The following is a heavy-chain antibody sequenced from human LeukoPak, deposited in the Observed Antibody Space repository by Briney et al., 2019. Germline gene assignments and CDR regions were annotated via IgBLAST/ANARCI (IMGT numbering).Heavy chain of an antibody. CDR1: GFTFSSYW. V-gene: IGHV3-7*01. CDR2: IKQDGSEK. Sequence: GGSLRLSCAASGFTFSSYWMSWVRQAPGKGLEWVANIKQDGSEKYYVDSVKGRFTISRDNAKNSLYLQMNSLRAEDTAVYYCARRVFQQQLAFDYWGQGTLVTLSS. CDR3: ARRVFQQQLAFDY. J-gene: IGHJ4*02. D-gene: IGHD6-13*01.